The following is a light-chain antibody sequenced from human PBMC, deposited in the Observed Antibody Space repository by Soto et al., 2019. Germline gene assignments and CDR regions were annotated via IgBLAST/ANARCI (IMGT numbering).Light chain of an antibody. J-gene: IGKJ4*01. CDR3: QLRSSWPT. CDR1: QTVSNY. Sequence: EIVFTQSLATLSLSPGERATLSCRASQTVSNYIAWYQHKPGQGPRLLIYDASNRAAGIPTRFRGSGSGTDFTLTITSLEPEDSAVYYCQLRSSWPTFGGGTKVEIK. V-gene: IGKV3-11*01. CDR2: DAS.